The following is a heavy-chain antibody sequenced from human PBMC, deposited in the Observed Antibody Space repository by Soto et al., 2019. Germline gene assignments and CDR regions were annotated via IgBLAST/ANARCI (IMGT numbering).Heavy chain of an antibody. Sequence: PSETLSLTCTVSGGSIISNYCTWIRQPPGKGLEWIGYVYNSGSTNYNPSLKSRVTISEDTSKSQFSLKVNSMTAADTAVYYCARYRREAVAGYTLDNWGQGILVTVSS. CDR2: VYNSGST. CDR3: ARYRREAVAGYTLDN. CDR1: GGSIISNY. D-gene: IGHD6-13*01. J-gene: IGHJ4*02. V-gene: IGHV4-59*01.